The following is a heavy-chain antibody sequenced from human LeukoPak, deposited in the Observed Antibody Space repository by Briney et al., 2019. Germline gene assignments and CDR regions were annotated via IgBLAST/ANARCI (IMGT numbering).Heavy chain of an antibody. V-gene: IGHV4-34*01. CDR3: ARLVGATMVDY. Sequence: TSSETLSPPCAVYGGSFSGYYWSWIRQPPGKGLEWIGEINHSGSTNYNPSLKSRVTISVDTSKNQFSLKLSSVTAADTAVYYCARLVGATMVDYWGQGTLVTVSS. D-gene: IGHD1-26*01. CDR2: INHSGST. J-gene: IGHJ4*02. CDR1: GGSFSGYY.